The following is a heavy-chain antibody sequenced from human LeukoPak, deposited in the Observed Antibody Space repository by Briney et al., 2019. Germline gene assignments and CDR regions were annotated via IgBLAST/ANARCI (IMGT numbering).Heavy chain of an antibody. J-gene: IGHJ3*02. CDR1: GGSFSGYY. Sequence: SETLSLTCAVYGGSFSGYYWSWIRQPPGKGLEWIGYIYYSGSTNYNPSLKSRVTISVDTSKNQFSLKLSSVTAADTAVYYCAREPDVEMATTYAFDIWGQGTMVTVSS. CDR3: AREPDVEMATTYAFDI. CDR2: IYYSGST. V-gene: IGHV4-59*01. D-gene: IGHD5-24*01.